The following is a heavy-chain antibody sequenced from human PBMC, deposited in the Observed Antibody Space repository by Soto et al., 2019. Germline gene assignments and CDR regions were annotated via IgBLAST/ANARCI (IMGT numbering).Heavy chain of an antibody. J-gene: IGHJ6*02. CDR1: GFTFDDYA. CDR3: AKDIRNIEYSSGRGDYYYGMDV. D-gene: IGHD6-19*01. V-gene: IGHV3-9*01. Sequence: EVQLVESGGGLVQPGRSLRLSCAASGFTFDDYAMHWVRQAPGKGLEWVSGISWNSGSIGYADSVKGRFTISRDNAKNSLYLQMNSLRAEDTALYYCAKDIRNIEYSSGRGDYYYGMDVWGQGTTVTVSS. CDR2: ISWNSGSI.